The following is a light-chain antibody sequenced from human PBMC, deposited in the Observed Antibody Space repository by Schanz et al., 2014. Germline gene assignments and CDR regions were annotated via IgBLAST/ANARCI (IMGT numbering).Light chain of an antibody. CDR3: AAWDDSLGAHVV. J-gene: IGLJ2*01. Sequence: QSALTQPRSVSGSPGQSVTISCTGTSSDVGAYNDVSWYQQHPGKAPKLMIYDVNKRPSGVPDRFSGSKSGNTASLTISGLQPEDEADYYCAAWDDSLGAHVVFGGGTKLTVL. V-gene: IGLV2-11*01. CDR1: SSDVGAYND. CDR2: DVN.